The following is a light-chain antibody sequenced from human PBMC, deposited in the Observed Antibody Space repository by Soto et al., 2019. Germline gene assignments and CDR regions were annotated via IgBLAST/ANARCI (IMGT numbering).Light chain of an antibody. CDR1: QDITNY. V-gene: IGKV1-33*01. Sequence: DIQMTQSPSSLSASVVDRVTITCQASQDITNYLNWYQQKPGKAHKLLIYDASNLETGVPSTFSGTGYGTDFTFTISSLQPEHIGIYYCQQYDNFPLAFGQGTRLEIK. CDR2: DAS. CDR3: QQYDNFPLA. J-gene: IGKJ5*01.